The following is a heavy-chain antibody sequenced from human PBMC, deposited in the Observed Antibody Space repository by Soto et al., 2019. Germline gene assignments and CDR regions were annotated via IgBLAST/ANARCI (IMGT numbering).Heavy chain of an antibody. CDR3: ATAASLRLAATPGVYNWFDT. D-gene: IGHD6-6*01. Sequence: SVKVSCKASGGTFSSYAISWVRQAPGQGLEWMGGIIPIFGTANYAQEFQGRVTITADESTSTAYMELSSLRSEDTAVYYCATAASLRLAATPGVYNWFDTWGQGTLVTVSS. CDR2: IIPIFGTA. V-gene: IGHV1-69*13. J-gene: IGHJ5*02. CDR1: GGTFSSYA.